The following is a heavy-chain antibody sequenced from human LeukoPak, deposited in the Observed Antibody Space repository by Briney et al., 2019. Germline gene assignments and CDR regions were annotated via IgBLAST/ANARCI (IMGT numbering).Heavy chain of an antibody. J-gene: IGHJ6*02. CDR2: ISGSGGST. CDR3: AKLAAAGSKYYYYGMDV. V-gene: IGHV3-23*01. D-gene: IGHD6-13*01. CDR1: GFTFDRYG. Sequence: PGGSLRLYCAASGFTFDRYGMQWVRQAPGKGLGWVSAISGSGGSTYYADSVKGRFTISRDNSKNTLYLQMNSLRAEDTAVYYCAKLAAAGSKYYYYGMDVWGQGTTVTVSS.